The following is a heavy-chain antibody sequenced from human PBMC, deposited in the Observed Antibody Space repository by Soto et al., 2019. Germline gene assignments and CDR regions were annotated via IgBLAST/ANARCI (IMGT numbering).Heavy chain of an antibody. V-gene: IGHV1-2*02. CDR3: AREPATAKPEGVDF. D-gene: IGHD1-1*01. Sequence: XSVKVSCKASGYPFIDYYIHWVRQAPGQGLEWMGWINPNSGGTKYAPKFQGGVTMTRDTSITTAYMELSRLRSGDTAVYYCAREPATAKPEGVDFWGQGTLVTVS. J-gene: IGHJ4*02. CDR1: GYPFIDYY. CDR2: INPNSGGT.